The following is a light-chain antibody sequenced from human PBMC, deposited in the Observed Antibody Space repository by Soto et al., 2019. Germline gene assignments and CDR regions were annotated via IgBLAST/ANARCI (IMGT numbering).Light chain of an antibody. CDR3: QSIDGTGSLYV. V-gene: IGLV3-25*03. CDR1: ALPKKY. J-gene: IGLJ1*01. Sequence: SYELTQSPSVSVSPGQTARITCSGDALPKKYVYWYQLRPGQAPLLIVYKDNERPSGIPERFSGSSSGPTATLTISGVQAEDEADSYCQSIDGTGSLYVFGGGTKLTVL. CDR2: KDN.